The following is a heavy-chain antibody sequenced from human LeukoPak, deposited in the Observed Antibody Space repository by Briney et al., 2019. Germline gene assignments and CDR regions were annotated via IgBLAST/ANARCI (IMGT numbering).Heavy chain of an antibody. D-gene: IGHD1-26*01. CDR1: GGPISNYY. CDR2: IYYSGST. Sequence: SETLSLTCTVSGGPISNYYWSWIRQPPGKGLEWIGYIYYSGSTNYNPSLKSRVTISVDTSKNQFSLKLSSVTAADTAVYYCARAISGSYSRAFDIWGQGTMVTVSS. J-gene: IGHJ3*02. CDR3: ARAISGSYSRAFDI. V-gene: IGHV4-59*01.